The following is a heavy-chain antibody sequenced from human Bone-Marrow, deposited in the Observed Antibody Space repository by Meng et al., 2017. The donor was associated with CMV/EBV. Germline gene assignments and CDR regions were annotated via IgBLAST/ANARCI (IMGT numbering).Heavy chain of an antibody. D-gene: IGHD3-10*01. CDR3: ARMGDVLLWFGELLRTGYYGMDV. J-gene: IGHJ6*02. CDR2: ISAYNGNT. Sequence: ASVKVSCKASGYTFTSYGISWVRQAPGQGLEWMGWISAYNGNTNYAQKLQGRVTMTTDTSTSTAYMELGSLRSDDTAVYYCARMGDVLLWFGELLRTGYYGMDVWGQGTTVTVSS. CDR1: GYTFTSYG. V-gene: IGHV1-18*01.